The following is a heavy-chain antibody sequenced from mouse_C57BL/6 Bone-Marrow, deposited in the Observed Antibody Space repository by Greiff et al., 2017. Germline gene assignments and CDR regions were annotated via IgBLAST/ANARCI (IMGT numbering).Heavy chain of an antibody. J-gene: IGHJ1*03. CDR1: GFTFTDYY. CDR2: IRNKANGYTT. Sequence: EVMLVESGGGLVQPGGSLSLSCAASGFTFTDYYMSWVRQPPGKALEWLGFIRNKANGYTTEYSASVKGRFTISRDNSQSILYLQMNALRAEESATYYCGRYSTTVVATQDWYFDVWGTGTTVTVSS. V-gene: IGHV7-3*01. CDR3: GRYSTTVVATQDWYFDV. D-gene: IGHD1-1*01.